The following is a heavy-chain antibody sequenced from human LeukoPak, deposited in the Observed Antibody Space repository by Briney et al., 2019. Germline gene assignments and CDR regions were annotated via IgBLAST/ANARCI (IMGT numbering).Heavy chain of an antibody. V-gene: IGHV4-38-2*01. CDR2: IYHSGST. CDR1: GYSLSSVYY. Sequence: SQTLSLTCAVSGYSLSSVYYWGWIRQHPGKGLGWIGSIYHSGSTYYNPALKSRVTITVDTTKNLFSLKLSSVTAADTAVYYCARQRFSGSYFLDYWGQGTLVTVSS. CDR3: ARQRFSGSYFLDY. J-gene: IGHJ4*02. D-gene: IGHD1-26*01.